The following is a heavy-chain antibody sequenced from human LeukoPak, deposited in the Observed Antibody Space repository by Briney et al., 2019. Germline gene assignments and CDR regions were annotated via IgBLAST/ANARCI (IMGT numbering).Heavy chain of an antibody. V-gene: IGHV1-2*02. D-gene: IGHD6-13*01. CDR3: ASDGSSSWYGFAY. CDR2: INPNSGGT. Sequence: SVKVSCKASGYTFTGYYMHWARQAPGQGLEWMGWINPNSGGTNYAQKFQGRVTMTRDTSISTAYMELSRLRSDDTAVYYCASDGSSSWYGFAYWGQGTLVTVSS. J-gene: IGHJ4*02. CDR1: GYTFTGYY.